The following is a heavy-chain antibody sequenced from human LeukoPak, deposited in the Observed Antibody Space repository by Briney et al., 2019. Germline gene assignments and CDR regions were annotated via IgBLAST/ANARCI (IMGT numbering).Heavy chain of an antibody. V-gene: IGHV3-20*04. Sequence: GGSLRLSCAASGFTFYDYGMSWVRQAPGKGLEWVSGINWNGGSTGYADSVKGRFTISRDNAKNSLYLQMNSLRAEDTALYYCARQRPFMIVQGGTFDYWGQGTLVTVSS. CDR2: INWNGGST. CDR3: ARQRPFMIVQGGTFDY. CDR1: GFTFYDYG. D-gene: IGHD3-22*01. J-gene: IGHJ4*02.